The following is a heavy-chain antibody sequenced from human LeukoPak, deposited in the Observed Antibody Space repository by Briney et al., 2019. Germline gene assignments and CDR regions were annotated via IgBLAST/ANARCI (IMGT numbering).Heavy chain of an antibody. CDR1: GYTFTSYG. D-gene: IGHD6-13*01. CDR3: ARDRSSSWFDY. J-gene: IGHJ4*02. V-gene: IGHV1-18*01. CDR2: ISAYNGNT. Sequence: ASVKVSCKASGYTFTSYGISWVRQAPGQGLEWMGWISAYNGNTNYAQKLQGRVTMTTDTSTNTPYMELRSLRSDDTAVYYCARDRSSSWFDYWGQGTLVTVSS.